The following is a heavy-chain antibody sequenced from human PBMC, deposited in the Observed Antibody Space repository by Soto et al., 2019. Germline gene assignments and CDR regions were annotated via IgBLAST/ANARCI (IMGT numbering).Heavy chain of an antibody. CDR2: IYRGGDT. Sequence: GGSLRLACAVSGFTVSYNYMNWVRQAPGKGLEWVSVIYRGGDTFYADSVKGRFTISRDNSKNTLYLQMNSLRAEDTAVYYCARGMYGSGSYYIGDAFDMWGQGTMVTVSS. J-gene: IGHJ3*02. CDR3: ARGMYGSGSYYIGDAFDM. D-gene: IGHD3-10*01. CDR1: GFTVSYNY. V-gene: IGHV3-53*01.